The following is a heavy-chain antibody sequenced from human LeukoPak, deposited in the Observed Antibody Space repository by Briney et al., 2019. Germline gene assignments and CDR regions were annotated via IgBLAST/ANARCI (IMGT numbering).Heavy chain of an antibody. J-gene: IGHJ5*01. CDR1: GFTFDDYG. D-gene: IGHD6-19*01. CDR3: AKVDGYNSGWYDS. Sequence: GGSLRLSCAASGFTFDDYGMHWVRQPPGKGLEWVSGISLNSGNVGYADSVKGRFTISRDNARNSLYLQMNSLRAEDTALYYCAKVDGYNSGWYDSWGQGTLVTVSS. V-gene: IGHV3-9*01. CDR2: ISLNSGNV.